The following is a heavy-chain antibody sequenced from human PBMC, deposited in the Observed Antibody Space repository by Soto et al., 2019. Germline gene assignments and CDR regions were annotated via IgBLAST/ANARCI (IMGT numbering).Heavy chain of an antibody. CDR1: GGSISSGDYY. D-gene: IGHD6-19*01. CDR3: ARGRFGYNSGWYPNY. V-gene: IGHV4-30-4*01. Sequence: SETLSLTCTVSGGSISSGDYYWSWIRQPPGKGLEWIGYIYYSGSTYYNPSLKSRVTISVDTSKNLFSLKLPSVTAADTAVYYCARGRFGYNSGWYPNYWGQGTLVTVSS. J-gene: IGHJ4*02. CDR2: IYYSGST.